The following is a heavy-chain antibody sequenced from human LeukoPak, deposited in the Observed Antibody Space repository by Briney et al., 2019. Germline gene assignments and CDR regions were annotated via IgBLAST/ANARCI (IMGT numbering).Heavy chain of an antibody. J-gene: IGHJ3*02. CDR3: AREGLLEVEDAFDI. V-gene: IGHV3-20*04. D-gene: IGHD2-8*02. Sequence: PGGSLRLSCTASGFTFDDYGMSWVRQAPGKGLEWVSGINWNGGSTGYAESVKGRFTISRDNAKNTLYLQMNSLRAEDTAVYYCAREGLLEVEDAFDIWGQGTMVTVSS. CDR1: GFTFDDYG. CDR2: INWNGGST.